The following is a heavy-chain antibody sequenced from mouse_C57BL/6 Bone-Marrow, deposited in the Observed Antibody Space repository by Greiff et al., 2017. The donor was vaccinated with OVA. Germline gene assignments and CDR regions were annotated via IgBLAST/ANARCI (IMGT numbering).Heavy chain of an antibody. J-gene: IGHJ1*03. CDR3: ARDWDGSSYWYFDV. D-gene: IGHD1-1*01. CDR1: GFTFSDYY. V-gene: IGHV5-16*01. CDR2: INYDGSST. Sequence: EVKLQESEGGLVQPGSSMKLSCTASGFTFSDYYMAWVRQVPEKGLEWVANINYDGSSTYYLDSLKSRFIISRDNAKNILYLQMSSLKSEDTATYYCARDWDGSSYWYFDVWGTGTTVTVSS.